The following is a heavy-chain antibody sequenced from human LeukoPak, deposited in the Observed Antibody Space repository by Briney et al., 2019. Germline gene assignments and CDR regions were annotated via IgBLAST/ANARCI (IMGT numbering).Heavy chain of an antibody. D-gene: IGHD3-16*01. CDR1: GFTFSSYE. J-gene: IGHJ4*02. CDR3: AKDDAWLRFGE. Sequence: PGGSLRLSCAASGFTFSSYEMNWVRQAPGKGLEWVSAISGSGGSTYYADSVKGRFTISRDNSKNTVYLEVSSLTAEDTAVYYCAKDDAWLRFGEWSQGTLVTVSS. CDR2: ISGSGGST. V-gene: IGHV3-23*01.